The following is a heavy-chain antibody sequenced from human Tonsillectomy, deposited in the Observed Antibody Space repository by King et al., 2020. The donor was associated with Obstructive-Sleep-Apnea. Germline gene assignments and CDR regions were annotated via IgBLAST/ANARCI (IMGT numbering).Heavy chain of an antibody. CDR1: RFTFSSFS. V-gene: IGHV3-48*04. CDR3: AKAPYSRRWSVFDA. Sequence: EVQLVESGGGLVQPGGSLRLSCAASRFTFSSFSMNWVRLAPGKRLEWVSYISSDSTTIYYADSVKGRFTVSRDNAKDSLYLQMSSLRVEDSAVYYCAKAPYSRRWSVFDAWGQGTRVTVSS. J-gene: IGHJ4*02. CDR2: ISSDSTTI. D-gene: IGHD6-13*01.